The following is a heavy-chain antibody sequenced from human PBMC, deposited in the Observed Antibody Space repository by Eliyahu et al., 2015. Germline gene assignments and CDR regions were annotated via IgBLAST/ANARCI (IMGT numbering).Heavy chain of an antibody. D-gene: IGHD3-10*01. CDR1: GFTFGXXG. CDR2: IRYDGSNK. Sequence: QVQLVESGGGVVQPGGSLRXXXAASGFTFGXXGMPWVRXAPGKGLEWVXFIRYDGSNKYYADSVKGRFTISRDNSKNTLYLQMNSLRAEDTAVYYCAKDKYYGSGGYYYYYYMDVWGKGTTVTVSS. V-gene: IGHV3-30*02. CDR3: AKDKYYGSGGYYYYYYMDV. J-gene: IGHJ6*03.